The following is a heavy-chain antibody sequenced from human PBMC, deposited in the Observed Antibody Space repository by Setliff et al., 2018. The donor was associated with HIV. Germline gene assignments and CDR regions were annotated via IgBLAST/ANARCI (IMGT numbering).Heavy chain of an antibody. CDR3: ARGLRWGDYPEGFDY. CDR1: GYTFTSYD. Sequence: ASVKVSCKASGYTFTSYDINWVRQATGQGLEWMGWMNPNSGNTGYAQKFQGRVTMTRDTSISTAYMELSRLRSDDTAVYYCARGLRWGDYPEGFDYWGQGTLVTVSS. CDR2: MNPNSGNT. V-gene: IGHV1-8*02. D-gene: IGHD4-17*01. J-gene: IGHJ4*02.